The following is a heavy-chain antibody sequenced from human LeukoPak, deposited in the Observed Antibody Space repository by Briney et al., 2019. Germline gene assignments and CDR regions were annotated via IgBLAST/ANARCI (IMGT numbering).Heavy chain of an antibody. CDR2: INPDGSGK. V-gene: IGHV3-7*01. CDR3: ASWGAGGNS. J-gene: IGHJ4*02. D-gene: IGHD3-16*01. CDR1: GFALGTYW. Sequence: GGSLRLSCEASGFALGTYWMNWVRQVPGKGLDWVANINPDGSGKRYVDSVKGRFTIARDNADNSLSLQMNSLRAEDTAVYYCASWGAGGNSWGQGTLVTVSS.